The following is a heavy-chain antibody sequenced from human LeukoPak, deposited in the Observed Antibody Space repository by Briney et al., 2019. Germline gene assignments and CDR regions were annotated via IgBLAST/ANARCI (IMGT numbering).Heavy chain of an antibody. V-gene: IGHV4-34*01. CDR1: GGSFSGYY. Sequence: SETLSLTCAVYGGSFSGYYWSWIRQPPGKGLEWIGSISYSGATYYNPSLKSRVSMSVHTSKNQFSLKLSSVTAADTAVYYCARDGFYYHYYMDVWGEGTTVTVSS. CDR3: ARDGFYYHYYMDV. J-gene: IGHJ6*03. D-gene: IGHD4-17*01. CDR2: ISYSGAT.